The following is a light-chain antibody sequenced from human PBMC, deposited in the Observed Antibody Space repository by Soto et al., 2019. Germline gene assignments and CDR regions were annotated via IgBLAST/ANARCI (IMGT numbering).Light chain of an antibody. J-gene: IGKJ1*01. CDR3: QQYSDSPPT. CDR2: GAS. Sequence: EVVMTQSPATLSVSPGEGVTLSCRANQGIGDTLAWYHQKPGQAPRLLIFGASDRATGIPDRFSGSGSGTDFTLTIDRLEPEDFAMYYCQQYSDSPPTFGQGTKVDNK. CDR1: QGIGDT. V-gene: IGKV3-20*01.